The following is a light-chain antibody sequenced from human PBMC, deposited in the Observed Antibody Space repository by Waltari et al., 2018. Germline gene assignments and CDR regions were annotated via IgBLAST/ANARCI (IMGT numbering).Light chain of an antibody. J-gene: IGKJ1*01. V-gene: IGKV3-15*01. Sequence: EIVMTQSPATLSVSQGGRATLSCRASQSVSSNLAWYQQKPGQAPRLLIYGASTRATGIPARFSGSGSVTEFTLTISSLQSEDFAVYYCQQSSNLPRTFGQGTKVEIK. CDR1: QSVSSN. CDR3: QQSSNLPRT. CDR2: GAS.